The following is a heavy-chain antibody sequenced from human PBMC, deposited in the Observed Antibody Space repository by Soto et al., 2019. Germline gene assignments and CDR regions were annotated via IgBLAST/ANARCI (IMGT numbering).Heavy chain of an antibody. Sequence: SRRLSCAASGFTFSSYGMHWVRQAPGKGLEWVAVIWYDGSNKYYAESVKGRFTISRDNSKNTLYLQMNNLRAEDTAVYYCARDSHVGSGWQLTADYWGQGALVTVSS. CDR1: GFTFSSYG. CDR3: ARDSHVGSGWQLTADY. V-gene: IGHV3-33*01. CDR2: IWYDGSNK. J-gene: IGHJ4*02. D-gene: IGHD6-19*01.